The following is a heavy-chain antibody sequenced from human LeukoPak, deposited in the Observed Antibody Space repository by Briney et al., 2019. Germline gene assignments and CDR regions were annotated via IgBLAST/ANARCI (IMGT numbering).Heavy chain of an antibody. CDR2: INPNTGST. V-gene: IGHV1-2*02. CDR3: AREAGTDAFDI. D-gene: IGHD6-19*01. CDR1: GYTFIGYY. Sequence: ASVKVSCKASGYTFIGYYIHWVRQAPGQGLEWMGWINPNTGSTKYTQKFQGRVTMTRDTSISTAYMELSRLSFDDTAVYYCAREAGTDAFDIWGQGTMVTVSS. J-gene: IGHJ3*02.